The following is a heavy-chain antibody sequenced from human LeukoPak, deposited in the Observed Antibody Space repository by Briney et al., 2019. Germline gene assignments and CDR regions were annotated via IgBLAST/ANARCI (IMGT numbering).Heavy chain of an antibody. Sequence: GGSLRLSCAASGFTVNSYAMSWVRQAPGKGLEWVSAISGSGGSTYYADSVKGRFTISRDNSKNTLYLQMNSLRAEDTAVYYCAKYRGGFLEWLLHFDYWGQGTLVPVSS. J-gene: IGHJ4*02. V-gene: IGHV3-23*01. D-gene: IGHD3-3*01. CDR3: AKYRGGFLEWLLHFDY. CDR1: GFTVNSYA. CDR2: ISGSGGST.